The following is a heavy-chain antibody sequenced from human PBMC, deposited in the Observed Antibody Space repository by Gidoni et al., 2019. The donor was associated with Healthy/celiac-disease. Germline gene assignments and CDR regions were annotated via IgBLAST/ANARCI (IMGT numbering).Heavy chain of an antibody. Sequence: VQLVESGGGLVQPGGSLSLSSAASVFSFRDYYMSWIRQAPGKGLEWVSYISSSGSTRYNAYSVKGRVTISRDNANNSRYLQMNSLRAEDTAVYYCASPLYSSGWYGENWFDPWGQGTLVTVSS. CDR2: ISSSGSTR. D-gene: IGHD6-19*01. J-gene: IGHJ5*02. CDR3: ASPLYSSGWYGENWFDP. CDR1: VFSFRDYY. V-gene: IGHV3-11*01.